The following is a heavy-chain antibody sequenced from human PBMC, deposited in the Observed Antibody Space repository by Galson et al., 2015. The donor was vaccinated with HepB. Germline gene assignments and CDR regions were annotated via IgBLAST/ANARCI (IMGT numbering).Heavy chain of an antibody. Sequence: SLRLSCAASGFTFSSYSMNWVRQAPGKGLEWVSSISSSSSYIYYADSVKGRFTISRDNAKNSLYLQMNSLRAEDTAVYYCAAINLDSRIVVVPAAIGNPGAADYWGQGTLVTVSS. V-gene: IGHV3-21*01. D-gene: IGHD2-2*02. CDR1: GFTFSSYS. CDR2: ISSSSSYI. J-gene: IGHJ4*02. CDR3: AAINLDSRIVVVPAAIGNPGAADY.